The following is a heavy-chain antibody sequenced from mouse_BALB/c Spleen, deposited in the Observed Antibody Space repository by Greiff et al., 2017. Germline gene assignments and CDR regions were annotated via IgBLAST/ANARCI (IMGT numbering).Heavy chain of an antibody. Sequence: EVQLVESGGGLVKPGGSLKLSCAASGFTFSSYAMSWVRQPPEKRLEWVAEISSGGSYTYYPDTVTGRFTISRDNAKNTLYLEMSSLRSEDTAMYYCANHGYDRAWFAYWGQGTLVTVSA. CDR2: ISSGGSYT. J-gene: IGHJ3*01. D-gene: IGHD2-2*01. CDR3: ANHGYDRAWFAY. CDR1: GFTFSSYA. V-gene: IGHV5-9-4*01.